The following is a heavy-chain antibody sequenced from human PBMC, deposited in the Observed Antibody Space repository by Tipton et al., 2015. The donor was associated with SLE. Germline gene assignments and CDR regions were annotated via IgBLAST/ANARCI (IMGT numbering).Heavy chain of an antibody. CDR1: GGSFSGYY. D-gene: IGHD7-27*01. V-gene: IGHV4-34*01. Sequence: TLSLTCAVYGGSFSGYYWSWIRQPPGKGLEWIGEINHSGITNYNPSLKSRVTIPVDTSKNQFSLKLSSVTAADTAVYYCARLNWGRHWYFDLWGRGTLVTVSS. CDR2: INHSGIT. J-gene: IGHJ2*01. CDR3: ARLNWGRHWYFDL.